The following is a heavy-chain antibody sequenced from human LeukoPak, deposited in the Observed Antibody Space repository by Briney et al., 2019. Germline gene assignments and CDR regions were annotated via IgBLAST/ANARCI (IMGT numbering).Heavy chain of an antibody. Sequence: GRSLRLSCAASGFTFSRYAMHWVRQAPGKGLEWVAVISYDGSNEYYADSVKGRFTISRDSSENTLYLQMNGLRVEDTAVYYCARVGYYSSGPFSYFDYWGQGTLVTVSS. CDR2: ISYDGSNE. CDR1: GFTFSRYA. D-gene: IGHD3-10*01. CDR3: ARVGYYSSGPFSYFDY. V-gene: IGHV3-30-3*01. J-gene: IGHJ4*02.